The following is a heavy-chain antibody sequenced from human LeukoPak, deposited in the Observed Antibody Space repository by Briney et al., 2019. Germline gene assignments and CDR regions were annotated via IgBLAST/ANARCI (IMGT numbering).Heavy chain of an antibody. V-gene: IGHV1-46*01. CDR2: INPSGGST. Sequence: ASVKVSCKASGYTFTSYYMHWVRQAPGQGLEWMGIINPSGGSTSYAQKFQGRVTMTRDTSISTAYMELSRLRSDDTAVYYCARDGGYYYVAAFDIWGQGTMVTVSS. J-gene: IGHJ3*02. CDR1: GYTFTSYY. CDR3: ARDGGYYYVAAFDI. D-gene: IGHD3-22*01.